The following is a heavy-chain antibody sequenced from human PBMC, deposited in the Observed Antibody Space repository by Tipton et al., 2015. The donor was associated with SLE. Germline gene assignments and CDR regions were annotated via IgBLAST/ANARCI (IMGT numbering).Heavy chain of an antibody. D-gene: IGHD3-22*01. J-gene: IGHJ5*02. V-gene: IGHV4-39*02. CDR2: IFSSGNT. Sequence: GLVKPSETLSLTCTVSGGPISSNDYSWGWIRQPPGKGLEWIGHIFSSGNTYYSPSLKSRVTISVDTSRRHFSLRLNSVTAADTAVYFCARLVSPGHYDWFDPWAQGTLVTVSS. CDR1: GGPISSNDYS. CDR3: ARLVSPGHYDWFDP.